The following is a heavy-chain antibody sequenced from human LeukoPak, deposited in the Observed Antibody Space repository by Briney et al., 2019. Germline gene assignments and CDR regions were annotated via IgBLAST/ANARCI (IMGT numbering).Heavy chain of an antibody. CDR1: GFTFSSYA. D-gene: IGHD3-22*01. CDR2: ISGDGRT. Sequence: GGSLRLSCATSGFTFSSYAMIWVRQAPGKGLQWVSAISGDGRTYYTDSVKGRFIVSRDNSKSTLYLQISRLRAEDTAIYYCTKGGFYHYVSSGYSVDWGQGTLVTVSS. J-gene: IGHJ4*02. V-gene: IGHV3-23*01. CDR3: TKGGFYHYVSSGYSVD.